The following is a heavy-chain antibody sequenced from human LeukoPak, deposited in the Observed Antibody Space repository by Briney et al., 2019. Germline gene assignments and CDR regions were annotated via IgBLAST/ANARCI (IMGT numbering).Heavy chain of an antibody. CDR3: ARDAEGAVAVNAPYYYYYYMDV. CDR2: IIPIFGTA. J-gene: IGHJ6*03. CDR1: GGTFSSYA. Sequence: SEKLSCKASGGTFSSYAISWVRQAPGQGLEWMGGIIPIFGTANYAQKFQGRVTITADESTSTAYMELSSLRSEDTAVYYCARDAEGAVAVNAPYYYYYYMDVWGKGTTVTVSS. V-gene: IGHV1-69*13. D-gene: IGHD6-19*01.